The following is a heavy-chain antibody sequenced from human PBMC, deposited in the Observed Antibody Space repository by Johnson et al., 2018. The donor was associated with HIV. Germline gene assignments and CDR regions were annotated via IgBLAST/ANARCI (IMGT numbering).Heavy chain of an antibody. CDR3: AKDRVGATSPQAQNAFDI. Sequence: QVQLVESGGGVVQPGRSLRLSCAASGFTFSSYAMHWVRQAPGKGLEWVAVIRYDGSNKYYADSVKGRFTISRDNSKNTLYLQMNSLRAEDTAVYYCAKDRVGATSPQAQNAFDIWGQGTMVTVSS. V-gene: IGHV3-30*02. D-gene: IGHD1-26*01. J-gene: IGHJ3*02. CDR1: GFTFSSYA. CDR2: IRYDGSNK.